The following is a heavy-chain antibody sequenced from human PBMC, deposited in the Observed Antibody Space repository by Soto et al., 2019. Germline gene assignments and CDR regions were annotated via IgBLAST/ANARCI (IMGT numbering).Heavy chain of an antibody. CDR2: IKQDGSEK. CDR3: ARDLFSSWYDY. Sequence: GGSLRLSCAASGFTFSSFWMSWVRQAPGKGLEWVANIKQDGSEKYYVDSVKGRFTISRDNAKNSLYLQMNSLRAEDTAVYYCARDLFSSWYDYWGQGTLVTVSS. CDR1: GFTFSSFW. J-gene: IGHJ4*02. V-gene: IGHV3-7*05. D-gene: IGHD6-13*01.